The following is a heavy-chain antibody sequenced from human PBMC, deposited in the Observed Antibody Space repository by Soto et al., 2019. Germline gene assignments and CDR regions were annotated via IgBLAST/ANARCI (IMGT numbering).Heavy chain of an antibody. CDR1: GYTFTAFH. CDR2: IVVGSGNT. CDR3: AVAVAATPNWFDP. J-gene: IGHJ5*02. D-gene: IGHD2-15*01. V-gene: IGHV1-58*02. Sequence: SVKVSCKASGYTFTAFHIHWFRQARGQRLEWIGWIVVGSGNTNYAQKFQERVTITRDMSTSTAYMELSSLRSEDTAVYYCAVAVAATPNWFDPWGQGTLVTVSS.